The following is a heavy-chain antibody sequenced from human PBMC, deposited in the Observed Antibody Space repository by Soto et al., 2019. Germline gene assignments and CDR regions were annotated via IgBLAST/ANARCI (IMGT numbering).Heavy chain of an antibody. J-gene: IGHJ3*02. V-gene: IGHV2-5*02. Sequence: SGPTLVSPTQTLTLTCSFSGFSLSTSRVGVAWIRQPPGNALEWLAIIYWDDDRRYSPSLKTRLAITKDTSKNQVVLTMTNLDPGDTATYYCAHIMITWGGVSALDAFDMWGQGTMVTVSS. D-gene: IGHD3-16*01. CDR1: GFSLSTSRVG. CDR2: IYWDDDR. CDR3: AHIMITWGGVSALDAFDM.